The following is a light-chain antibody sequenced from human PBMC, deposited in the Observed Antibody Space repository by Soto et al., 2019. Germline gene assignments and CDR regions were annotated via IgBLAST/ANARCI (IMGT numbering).Light chain of an antibody. J-gene: IGKJ4*01. Sequence: EIVLTQSPGTLSLSPGERATLSCRASQSVRNNYLVWYQQRPGQPPRFLMYDVSTRAAGIPDRFSGSGSGTDFTLTISRLEPEDFAVYYCQQYGSTPLTCGGGTKVEIE. V-gene: IGKV3-20*01. CDR3: QQYGSTPLT. CDR2: DVS. CDR1: QSVRNNY.